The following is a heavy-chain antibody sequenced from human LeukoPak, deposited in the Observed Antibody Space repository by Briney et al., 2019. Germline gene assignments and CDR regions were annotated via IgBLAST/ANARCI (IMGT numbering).Heavy chain of an antibody. J-gene: IGHJ3*02. V-gene: IGHV4-4*07. CDR3: ARDRCNSTNCSARVAFDI. CDR2: IYTSGST. Sequence: SETLSLTCTVSGGSISNYYWSWIRQPAGKGLEWIGRIYTSGSTSYNPSLESRVTMSVDTSKKQFSLILSSVTAADTAVYYCARDRCNSTNCSARVAFDIWGQGTMVTVSS. D-gene: IGHD2-2*01. CDR1: GGSISNYY.